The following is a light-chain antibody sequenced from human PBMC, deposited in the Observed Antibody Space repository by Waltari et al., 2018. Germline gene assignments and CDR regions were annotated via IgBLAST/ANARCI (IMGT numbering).Light chain of an antibody. V-gene: IGKV3-11*01. Sequence: EIVLTQSPATLSFSAGERPTLSCRASQIVGNNLAWYQKRPGQAPRLLIYDAFDRAAGVPDRFSGSSSGVEFTLTISSLEPEDSGVYFCQQRYKWPHSFGGGTKVEI. J-gene: IGKJ4*01. CDR3: QQRYKWPHS. CDR2: DAF. CDR1: QIVGNN.